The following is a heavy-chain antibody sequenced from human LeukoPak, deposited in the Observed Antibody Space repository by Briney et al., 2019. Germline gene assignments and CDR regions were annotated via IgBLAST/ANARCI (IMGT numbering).Heavy chain of an antibody. Sequence: PGGSLRLSCAASGFTFSSYEMNWVRQAPGKGLEWVSYISSSGCTIYYADSVKGRFTISRDNSKNTLYLQMNSLRAEDTAVYYCARRAGAYSHPYDYWGQGTLVTVSS. CDR3: ARRAGAYSHPYDY. CDR1: GFTFSSYE. J-gene: IGHJ4*02. D-gene: IGHD4/OR15-4a*01. CDR2: ISSSGCTI. V-gene: IGHV3-48*03.